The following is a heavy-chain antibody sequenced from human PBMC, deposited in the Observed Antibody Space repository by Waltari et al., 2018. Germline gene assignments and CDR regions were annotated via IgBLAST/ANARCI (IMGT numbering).Heavy chain of an antibody. CDR3: ARGGLDGFDS. J-gene: IGHJ4*02. V-gene: IGHV4-4*07. D-gene: IGHD1-26*01. CDR2: LYNSGIT. Sequence: QVHLQESGPGLVKPSETLSLTCKVSGTSISNNFWNWVRQPAGKGLEWIGRLYNSGITNYNPSLRSRVTMSTDTSKNQFSLKLNSVTAADTAVYFCARGGLDGFDSWGQGILVTVS. CDR1: GTSISNNF.